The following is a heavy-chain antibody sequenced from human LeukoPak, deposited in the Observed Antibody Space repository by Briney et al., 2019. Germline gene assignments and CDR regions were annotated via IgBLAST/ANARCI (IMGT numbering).Heavy chain of an antibody. Sequence: SVKVSCKASGGTFSSYAISWVRQAPGQGLEWMGGIIPIFGTANYAQKFQGRVTITADKSTSTAYMELSSLRSEDTAVYYCARVLWFGELLNEYYFDYWGQGTLVTVSS. V-gene: IGHV1-69*06. CDR2: IIPIFGTA. CDR1: GGTFSSYA. D-gene: IGHD3-10*01. CDR3: ARVLWFGELLNEYYFDY. J-gene: IGHJ4*02.